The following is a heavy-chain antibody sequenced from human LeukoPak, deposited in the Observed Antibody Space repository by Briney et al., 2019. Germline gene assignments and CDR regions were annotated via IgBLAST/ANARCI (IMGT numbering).Heavy chain of an antibody. CDR2: ISWNSGSI. CDR3: ARGEAYGDPLDC. D-gene: IGHD4-17*01. Sequence: PGGSLRLSCAASGFTFDDYAMHWVRQAPGKGLEWVSGISWNSGSIGYADSVKGRFTISRDNAKNSLYLQMNSLRAEDMALYYCARGEAYGDPLDCWGQGTLVTVSS. V-gene: IGHV3-9*03. CDR1: GFTFDDYA. J-gene: IGHJ4*02.